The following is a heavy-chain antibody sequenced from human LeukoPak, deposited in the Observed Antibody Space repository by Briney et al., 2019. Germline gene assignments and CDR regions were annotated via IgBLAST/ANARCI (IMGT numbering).Heavy chain of an antibody. J-gene: IGHJ4*02. CDR3: AREDYYGSGDY. D-gene: IGHD3-10*01. CDR2: IYYSGST. CDR1: GYSITNAYY. V-gene: IGHV4-38-2*02. Sequence: SETLSLTCTVSGYSITNAYYWGWIRQPPGKGLEWIGSIYYSGSTYYNPSLKSRVTISVDTSKNQFSLKLSSVTAADTAVYYCAREDYYGSGDYWGQGTLVTVSS.